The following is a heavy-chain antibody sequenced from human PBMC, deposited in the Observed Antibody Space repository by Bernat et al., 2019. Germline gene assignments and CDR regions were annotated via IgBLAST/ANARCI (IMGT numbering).Heavy chain of an antibody. CDR3: ATYSNNDAYDI. CDR1: GFTVSSNY. Sequence: EVQLVASGGGLVQPGGSLRLSCAATGFTVSSNYMSWVRQAPGKGLEWVSMIYSGGSTYYADSVKDRFTISRDNSKNRVYLQMNRLRAEDTDVYYCATYSNNDAYDIWGQGTMVTVSS. CDR2: IYSGGST. D-gene: IGHD4-11*01. V-gene: IGHV3-66*01. J-gene: IGHJ3*02.